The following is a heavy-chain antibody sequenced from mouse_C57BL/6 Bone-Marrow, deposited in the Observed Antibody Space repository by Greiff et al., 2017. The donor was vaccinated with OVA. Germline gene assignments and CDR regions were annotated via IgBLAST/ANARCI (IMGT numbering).Heavy chain of an antibody. V-gene: IGHV5-16*01. CDR1: GFTFSDYY. Sequence: EVQLVESEGGLVQPGSSMKLSCTASGFTFSDYYMAWVRQVPEKGLEWVANINYDGSSTYYLDSLKSRFIISRDNAKNILYLQMSSLKSEDTATYYCARAYYSNLMDYWGQGTSVTVSS. CDR2: INYDGSST. J-gene: IGHJ4*01. D-gene: IGHD2-5*01. CDR3: ARAYYSNLMDY.